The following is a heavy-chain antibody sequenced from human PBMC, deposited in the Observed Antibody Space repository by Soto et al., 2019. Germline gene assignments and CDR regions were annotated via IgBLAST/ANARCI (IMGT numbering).Heavy chain of an antibody. J-gene: IGHJ6*02. Sequence: PGGCRRLSCAASGFSRSSSDMSWVRQVPRGGLEWVSVIYSGGSTHDADYVKGRFSVSRDTSKNTVDLQMNSLRVDDTAVYYCGTSSRKDYHFGMDVWGQGTGVTVSS. V-gene: IGHV3-53*01. CDR3: GTSSRKDYHFGMDV. CDR2: IYSGGST. CDR1: GFSRSSSD. D-gene: IGHD6-6*01.